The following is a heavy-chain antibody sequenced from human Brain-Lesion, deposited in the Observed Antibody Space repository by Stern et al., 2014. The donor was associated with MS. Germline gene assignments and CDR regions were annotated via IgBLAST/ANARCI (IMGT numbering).Heavy chain of an antibody. V-gene: IGHV1-2*02. D-gene: IGHD3-3*01. CDR2: INPNNGGT. CDR3: ARDQRGITIFGVVTDYYYLGMDV. Sequence: QLVQSGAEVKKPGASVKVSCKTSGYIFTGYYIHWVRQAPGQGLEWMGWINPNNGGTKDAQKFQGRVTMSRDTSISTAYVELSSLTSDDTAVYYCARDQRGITIFGVVTDYYYLGMDVWGQGTTVTVSS. J-gene: IGHJ6*02. CDR1: GYIFTGYY.